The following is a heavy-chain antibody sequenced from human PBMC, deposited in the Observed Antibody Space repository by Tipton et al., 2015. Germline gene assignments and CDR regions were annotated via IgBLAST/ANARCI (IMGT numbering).Heavy chain of an antibody. Sequence: TLSLTCTVSGDSVSSGSYYWSWIRQPPGKGLEWIGYISYTETSHYNPSLKSRVTISVDTSKNQFSLKLSSVTAADTAVYYCARVVPFWTDPTGPYYLDYWGQGTLVTVSS. D-gene: IGHD3/OR15-3a*01. J-gene: IGHJ4*02. CDR2: ISYTETS. CDR3: ARVVPFWTDPTGPYYLDY. CDR1: GDSVSSGSYY. V-gene: IGHV4-61*01.